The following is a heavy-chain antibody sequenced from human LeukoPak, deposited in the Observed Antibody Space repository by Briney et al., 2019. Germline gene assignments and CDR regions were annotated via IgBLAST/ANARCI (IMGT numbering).Heavy chain of an antibody. J-gene: IGHJ4*02. V-gene: IGHV3-21*01. CDR3: ARDGPGGNYYGSGTAY. CDR1: GFTFSSYS. Sequence: GGSLRLSCAASGFTFSSYSMNWVRQAPGKGLDGVSSISSSSSYIYYADSVKGRFTISRDNAKNSLYLQMNSLRAEDTAVYYCARDGPGGNYYGSGTAYWGQGTLVTVSS. D-gene: IGHD3-10*01. CDR2: ISSSSSYI.